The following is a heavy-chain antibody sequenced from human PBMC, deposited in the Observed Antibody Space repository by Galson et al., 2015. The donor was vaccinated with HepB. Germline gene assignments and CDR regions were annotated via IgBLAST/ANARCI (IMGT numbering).Heavy chain of an antibody. J-gene: IGHJ4*01. CDR2: TYYRSKWYN. D-gene: IGHD3-22*01. CDR1: GDSVSTNSAA. CDR3: ARGRVYFYDNSGYYFAFDS. V-gene: IGHV6-1*01. Sequence: CAISGDSVSTNSAAWNWIRQSPSRGLEWLGRTYYRSKWYNNYAVSLKSRISINPDTSKNQFSLQLRSVTPEDTAVYYCARGRVYFYDNSGYYFAFDSLGHGILVTISS.